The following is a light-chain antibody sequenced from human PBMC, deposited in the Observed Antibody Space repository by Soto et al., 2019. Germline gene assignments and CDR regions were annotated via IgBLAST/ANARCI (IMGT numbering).Light chain of an antibody. J-gene: IGKJ5*01. CDR1: QSISSY. CDR2: AAS. Sequence: DIQVSQSPSSLVACWEVRLIMCGCASQSISSYLNWYQQKPGKAPKLLIYAASSLQSGVPSRFSGSGSGTDFTLTISSLQPEDFATYYCQQSYSTPITFGQGTRLEI. CDR3: QQSYSTPIT. V-gene: IGKV1-39*01.